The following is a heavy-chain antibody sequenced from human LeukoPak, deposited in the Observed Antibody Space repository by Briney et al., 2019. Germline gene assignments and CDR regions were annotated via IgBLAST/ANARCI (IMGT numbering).Heavy chain of an antibody. CDR3: ARPYYYGSGSYLY. D-gene: IGHD3-10*01. V-gene: IGHV3-30*14. CDR1: GFTFSSYA. J-gene: IGHJ4*02. Sequence: GGSLRLSCAASGFTFSSYAMHWVRQAPGKGLEWVAVISYDGSNKYYADSVKGRFTISRDNSKNTLYLQMGSLRAEDMAVYYCARPYYYGSGSYLYWGQGTLVTVSS. CDR2: ISYDGSNK.